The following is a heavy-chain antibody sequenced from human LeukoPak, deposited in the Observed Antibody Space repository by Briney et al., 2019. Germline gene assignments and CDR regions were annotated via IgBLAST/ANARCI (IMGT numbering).Heavy chain of an antibody. Sequence: SETLSLTCTVSGGSISSYYWSWIRQPPGKGLEWIGYIYYSGSTNYNPSLKSRVTISVDTSKNQFSLKLSSVTAADTAVYYCAAGPDCSSTSCYNYYYYGMDVWGQGTTVTVSS. V-gene: IGHV4-59*01. CDR1: GGSISSYY. CDR3: AAGPDCSSTSCYNYYYYGMDV. J-gene: IGHJ6*02. D-gene: IGHD2-2*01. CDR2: IYYSGST.